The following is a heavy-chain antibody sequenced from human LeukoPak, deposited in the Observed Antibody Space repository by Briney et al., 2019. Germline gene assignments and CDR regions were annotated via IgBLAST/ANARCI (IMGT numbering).Heavy chain of an antibody. V-gene: IGHV5-51*01. Sequence: KCGESLKISCKGSGYSFTSYWIGWVRQMPGKGLEWMGIIYPGDSDTRYSPSFRGQVTMSADKSISTAYLQWSSLKASDTAMYYCARRVGYSGYDYSNWFDPWGQGTLVTVSS. CDR1: GYSFTSYW. CDR3: ARRVGYSGYDYSNWFDP. J-gene: IGHJ5*02. D-gene: IGHD5-12*01. CDR2: IYPGDSDT.